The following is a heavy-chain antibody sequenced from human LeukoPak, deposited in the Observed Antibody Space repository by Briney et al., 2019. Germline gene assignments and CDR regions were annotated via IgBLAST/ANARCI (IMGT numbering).Heavy chain of an antibody. CDR3: ARGTTARLDY. D-gene: IGHD4-17*01. CDR2: ISWNSGSI. CDR1: GFTFDDYA. Sequence: PGGSLRLSCAASGFTFDDYAMHWVRQAPGKGLEWVSGISWNSGSIGYADSVKGRFTISRDNAKNSLYLQMNSLRAEGTAVYYCARGTTARLDYWGQGTLVTVSS. J-gene: IGHJ4*02. V-gene: IGHV3-9*01.